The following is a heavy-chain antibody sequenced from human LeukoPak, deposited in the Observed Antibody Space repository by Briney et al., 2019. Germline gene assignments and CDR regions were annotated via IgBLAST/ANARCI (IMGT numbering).Heavy chain of an antibody. Sequence: PGGSLRLSCAASGFTFSSYGMHWVRQAPGKGLEWVAVIWYDGSNKYYADSVRGRFTISRDNSKNTLYLQMNSLRAEDTAVYYCAGDGMTTVTTYDAFDIWGQGTMVTVSS. CDR1: GFTFSSYG. D-gene: IGHD4-17*01. V-gene: IGHV3-33*01. CDR2: IWYDGSNK. J-gene: IGHJ3*02. CDR3: AGDGMTTVTTYDAFDI.